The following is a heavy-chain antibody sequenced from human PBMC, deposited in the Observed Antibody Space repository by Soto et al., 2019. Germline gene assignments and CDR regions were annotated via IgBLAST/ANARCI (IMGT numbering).Heavy chain of an antibody. CDR2: IDPSDSYT. Sequence: GESLKISCKGSGYSFTSYWISWVRQMPGRGLEWMGRIDPSDSYTNYSPSFQGHVTISADKSISTAYLQWSSLKASDTAMYYCASSVAAALPRSLDYWGQGTLVTVS. CDR1: GYSFTSYW. J-gene: IGHJ4*02. CDR3: ASSVAAALPRSLDY. V-gene: IGHV5-10-1*01. D-gene: IGHD6-13*01.